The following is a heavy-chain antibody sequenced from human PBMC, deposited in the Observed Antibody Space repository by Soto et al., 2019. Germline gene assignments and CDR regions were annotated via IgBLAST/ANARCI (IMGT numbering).Heavy chain of an antibody. CDR3: ARDRIAARDYYYYGMDV. D-gene: IGHD6-6*01. Sequence: SVGSLRLSCAASGFTFSSYGMHWVRQAPGKGLEWVAVIWYDGSNKYYADSVKGRFTISRDNSKNTLYLQMNSLRAEDTAVYYCARDRIAARDYYYYGMDVWGQGTTVTVSS. V-gene: IGHV3-33*01. CDR2: IWYDGSNK. CDR1: GFTFSSYG. J-gene: IGHJ6*02.